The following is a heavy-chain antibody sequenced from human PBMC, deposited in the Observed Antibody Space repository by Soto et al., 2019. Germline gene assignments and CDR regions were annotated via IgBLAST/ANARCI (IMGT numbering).Heavy chain of an antibody. J-gene: IGHJ4*02. CDR2: IYFAGTT. V-gene: IGHV4-61*08. Sequence: SETLSLTCTVSGDSISNVDNYWIWIRQPPGKGLEWLRYIYFAGTTTYNPSLQSRVSIYLDTSKNEVSLKLTSVTAAETVVYSCAGLGAYYPAMDYWGQGTLVTVSS. CDR1: GDSISNVDNY. CDR3: AGLGAYYPAMDY. D-gene: IGHD3-22*01.